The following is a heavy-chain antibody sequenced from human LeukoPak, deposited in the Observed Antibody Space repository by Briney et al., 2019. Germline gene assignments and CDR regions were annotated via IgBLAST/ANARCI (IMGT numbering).Heavy chain of an antibody. D-gene: IGHD4-23*01. Sequence: PSETLSLTCTVSGGSISSGSYYWSWIRQPAGKGLEWIGRIYTSGSTNYNPSLKSRVTISVDTSKNQFSLKLSPVTAADTAVYYCARRNPRGDNDAFDIWGQGTMVTVSS. CDR1: GGSISSGSYY. J-gene: IGHJ3*02. CDR2: IYTSGST. V-gene: IGHV4-61*02. CDR3: ARRNPRGDNDAFDI.